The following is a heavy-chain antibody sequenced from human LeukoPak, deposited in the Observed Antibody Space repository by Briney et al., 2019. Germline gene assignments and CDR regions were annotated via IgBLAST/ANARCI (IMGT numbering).Heavy chain of an antibody. J-gene: IGHJ5*02. CDR2: ISAYNGNT. CDR3: ARSSDGYGYCSSTSCYRVFGWFDP. Sequence: ASVKVSCKASGYTFTSYGISWVRQAPGQGLEWMGWISAYNGNTNYAQKLQGRVTMTTDTSTSTAYMELRSLRSDDTAVYYCARSSDGYGYCSSTSCYRVFGWFDPWGQGTLVTVSS. D-gene: IGHD2-2*02. V-gene: IGHV1-18*01. CDR1: GYTFTSYG.